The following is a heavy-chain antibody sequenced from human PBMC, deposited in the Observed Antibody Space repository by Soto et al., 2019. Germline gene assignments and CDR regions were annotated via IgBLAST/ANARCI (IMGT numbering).Heavy chain of an antibody. Sequence: EVQLVESGGGLVQPGGSLRLSCAASGFTFSSYWMHWVRQAPGKGLVCVSRINSDGSDTRYADSVKGRFTISRDNAKNTLYLQMNSLRAEDTAVYYCAREGRLWFLDYWGQGTLVTVSS. V-gene: IGHV3-74*01. CDR1: GFTFSSYW. D-gene: IGHD3-10*01. CDR2: INSDGSDT. J-gene: IGHJ4*02. CDR3: AREGRLWFLDY.